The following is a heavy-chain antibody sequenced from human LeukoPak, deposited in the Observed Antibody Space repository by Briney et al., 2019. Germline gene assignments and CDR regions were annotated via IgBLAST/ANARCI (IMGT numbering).Heavy chain of an antibody. D-gene: IGHD3-10*01. CDR1: GGSFSGYY. Sequence: PSETLSLTCAVYGGSFSGYYWSWIRQPPGKGLEWIGEINHSGSTNYNPSLKSRVTISVDTSKNQFSLKLSSVTAADTAVYYCARHVVYWFGESEGYFDYWGQGTLVTVSS. CDR3: ARHVVYWFGESEGYFDY. CDR2: INHSGST. V-gene: IGHV4-34*01. J-gene: IGHJ4*02.